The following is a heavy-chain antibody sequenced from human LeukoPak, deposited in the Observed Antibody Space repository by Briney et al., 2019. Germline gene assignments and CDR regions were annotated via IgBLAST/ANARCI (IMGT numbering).Heavy chain of an antibody. CDR1: GGSFSGYY. D-gene: IGHD3-3*01. CDR2: INHSGST. V-gene: IGHV4-34*01. Sequence: PSETLSLTCAVYGGSFSGYYWSWIHQPPGKGLEWIGEINHSGSTNYNPSLKSRVTISVDTSKNQFSLKLSSVTAADTAVYYCARGEPTNYDFWSGYPGKYYFDYWGQGTLVTVSS. J-gene: IGHJ4*02. CDR3: ARGEPTNYDFWSGYPGKYYFDY.